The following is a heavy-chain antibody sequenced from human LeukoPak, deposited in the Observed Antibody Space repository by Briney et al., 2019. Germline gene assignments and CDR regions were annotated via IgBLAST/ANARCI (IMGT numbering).Heavy chain of an antibody. CDR3: ARHETGPYFDY. CDR2: IYPGDSDT. CDR1: GYSFTSYW. D-gene: IGHD1-1*01. J-gene: IGHJ4*02. Sequence: GDSLKISCKGSGYSFTSYWIGWVRQMPGKGLECMGIIYPGDSDTRYSPSFQGQVTISADRSISTAYLQSSSLKASDTAMYYCARHETGPYFDYWGQGTLVTVSS. V-gene: IGHV5-51*01.